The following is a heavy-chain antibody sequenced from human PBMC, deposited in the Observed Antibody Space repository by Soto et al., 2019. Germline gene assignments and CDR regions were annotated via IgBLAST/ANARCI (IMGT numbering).Heavy chain of an antibody. CDR2: IYGNDDE. CDR3: AHRRNTAERCWFDP. Sequence: QITLEESGPTLVQPTQTLTLTCTVSGFSLTTSGVAVVWIRQPPGKALEWLAAIYGNDDEHYSPSLRNRLTITKDTSKNQVVLTMTNMDPVDTATYCCAHRRNTAERCWFDPWGQGTLVTVSS. CDR1: GFSLTTSGVA. J-gene: IGHJ5*02. D-gene: IGHD6-13*01. V-gene: IGHV2-5*01.